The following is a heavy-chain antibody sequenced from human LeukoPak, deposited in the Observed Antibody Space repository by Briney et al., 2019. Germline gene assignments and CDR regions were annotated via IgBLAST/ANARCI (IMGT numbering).Heavy chain of an antibody. CDR2: INWNGGST. CDR3: ARGGDSFYYYGMDV. Sequence: GGSLRLSCAASGFTFDDYGMSWVRQAPGKGLEWVSGINWNGGSTGYADSVKGRFTISRDNAKNSLYLQMNSLRAEDTAVYYCARGGDSFYYYGMDVWGQGTTVTVSS. CDR1: GFTFDDYG. D-gene: IGHD3-22*01. J-gene: IGHJ6*02. V-gene: IGHV3-20*04.